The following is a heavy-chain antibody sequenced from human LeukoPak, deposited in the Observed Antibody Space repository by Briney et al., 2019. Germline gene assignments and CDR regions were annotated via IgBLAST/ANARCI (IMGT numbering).Heavy chain of an antibody. CDR2: IYSGGST. CDR1: GFTVSSNY. J-gene: IGHJ5*02. D-gene: IGHD4-23*01. V-gene: IGHV3-53*01. CDR3: ARVLMTTVVTLSWFDP. Sequence: GGSLRLSCAASGFTVSSNYMSWVRQAPGKGLEWVSVIYSGGSTYYADSVKGRFTISRDNSKNTLCLQMNSLRAEDTAVYYCARVLMTTVVTLSWFDPWGQGTLVTVSS.